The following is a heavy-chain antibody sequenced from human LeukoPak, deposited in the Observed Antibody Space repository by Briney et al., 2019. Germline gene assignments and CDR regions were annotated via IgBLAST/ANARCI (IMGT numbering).Heavy chain of an antibody. D-gene: IGHD6-13*01. CDR1: GYTFTGYY. CDR2: INPNSGGT. Sequence: ASVKVSCKASGYTFTGYYMHWVRQAPGQGLEWMGWINPNSGGTNYAQKFQGRVTMTRDTSISTAYMELSRLRSDDTAVYYRARPAAISYSSSWYDYWGQGTLVTVSS. CDR3: ARPAAISYSSSWYDY. V-gene: IGHV1-2*02. J-gene: IGHJ4*02.